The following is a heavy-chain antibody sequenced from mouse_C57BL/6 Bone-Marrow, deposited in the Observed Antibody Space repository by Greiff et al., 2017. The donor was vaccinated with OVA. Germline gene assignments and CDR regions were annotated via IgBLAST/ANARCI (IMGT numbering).Heavy chain of an antibody. CDR2: IYPGSGST. Sequence: QVQLQQPGAELVKPGASVKMSCKASGSTFTSYWLTWVKQRPGQGLGWIGDIYPGSGSTNYNEKFKSKATLTVDTSSSTAYMQLSSLTSEDSAVYYCARDWDGDYFDYWGQGTTLTVSS. J-gene: IGHJ2*01. D-gene: IGHD4-1*01. CDR1: GSTFTSYW. V-gene: IGHV1-55*01. CDR3: ARDWDGDYFDY.